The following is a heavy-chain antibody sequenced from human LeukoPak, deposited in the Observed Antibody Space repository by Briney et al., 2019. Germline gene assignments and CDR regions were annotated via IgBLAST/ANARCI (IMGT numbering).Heavy chain of an antibody. J-gene: IGHJ4*02. D-gene: IGHD6-6*01. CDR3: ARAGAYSSSSPAGL. CDR2: ILQDGSEK. CDR1: ALTVIGYS. V-gene: IGHV3-7*01. Sequence: PGRSLRPACAASALTVIGYSISSVCQTPGKGLEWVAIILQDGSEKHYVASVKGRFTISRDNAKNSVYLQMNGLRAEDTAVYYCARAGAYSSSSPAGLWGQGTLVTVSS.